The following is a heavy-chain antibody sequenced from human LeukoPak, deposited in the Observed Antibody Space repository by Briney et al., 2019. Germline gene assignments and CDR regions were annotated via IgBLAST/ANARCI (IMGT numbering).Heavy chain of an antibody. V-gene: IGHV3-74*01. CDR3: TRNPDGRNWFDP. J-gene: IGHJ5*02. D-gene: IGHD1-14*01. CDR2: ISSDESST. Sequence: GGSLRLSCAASGFTFSHHWMHWVRQAPGKGLVWVSHISSDESSTTYADSVKGRFTISRDNRKNTLYLQMNSLRVEDTAMYYCTRNPDGRNWFDPWGQGTLVTVSS. CDR1: GFTFSHHW.